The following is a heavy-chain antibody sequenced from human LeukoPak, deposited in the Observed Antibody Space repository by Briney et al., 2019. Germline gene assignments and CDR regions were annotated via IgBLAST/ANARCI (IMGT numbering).Heavy chain of an antibody. V-gene: IGHV3-48*03. CDR1: GFPVNKYE. Sequence: GGSLRLSCAASGFPVNKYEMHWVRQAPGKGLEWVSYIDAGATSTNYADSVWGRFTLSRDNAQNSVHLQMNSLRDEDTAVYYCVRGRLLRSTKYFDYWGQGALVTVSS. CDR2: IDAGATST. D-gene: IGHD2-21*02. J-gene: IGHJ4*02. CDR3: VRGRLLRSTKYFDY.